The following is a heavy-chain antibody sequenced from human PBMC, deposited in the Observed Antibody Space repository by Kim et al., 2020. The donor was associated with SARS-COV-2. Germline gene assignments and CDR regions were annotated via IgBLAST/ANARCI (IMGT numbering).Heavy chain of an antibody. V-gene: IGHV4-34*01. D-gene: IGHD6-13*01. J-gene: IGHJ3*02. CDR1: GGSFSGYY. CDR2: INHSGST. CDR3: ARFSSSWYFGDDAFDI. Sequence: SETLSLTCAVYGGSFSGYYWSWIRQPPGKGLEWIGEINHSGSTNYNPSLKSRVTISVDTSKNQFSLKLSSVTAADTAVYYCARFSSSWYFGDDAFDIWGQGTMVTVSS.